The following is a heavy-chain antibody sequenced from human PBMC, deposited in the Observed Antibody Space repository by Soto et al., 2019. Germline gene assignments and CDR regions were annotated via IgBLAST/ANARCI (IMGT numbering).Heavy chain of an antibody. CDR3: ARDRGGSPPRDY. CDR1: GGSISSYY. D-gene: IGHD1-26*01. J-gene: IGHJ4*02. V-gene: IGHV4-59*01. Sequence: SETLSLTCTVSGGSISSYYWSWIRQPPGKGLEWIGYIYYSGSTNYNPSLKSRVTISVDTSKNQFSLKLSSVTAADTAVYYCARDRGGSPPRDYWGQGTLVTVSS. CDR2: IYYSGST.